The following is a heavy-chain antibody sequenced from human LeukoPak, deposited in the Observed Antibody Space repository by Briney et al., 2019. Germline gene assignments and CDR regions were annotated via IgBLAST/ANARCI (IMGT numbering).Heavy chain of an antibody. CDR1: GASISSSSYY. J-gene: IGHJ4*02. Sequence: SETLSLTCSVSGASISSSSYYWGWIRQPPGKGLEWIGSICYSGSTYYNPSLKSRVIISVDTSKNQFSLKLSSVTAADTAVYYCAAYDILTGSYPCWGQGTLVTVSS. CDR2: ICYSGST. D-gene: IGHD3-9*01. CDR3: AAYDILTGSYPC. V-gene: IGHV4-39*01.